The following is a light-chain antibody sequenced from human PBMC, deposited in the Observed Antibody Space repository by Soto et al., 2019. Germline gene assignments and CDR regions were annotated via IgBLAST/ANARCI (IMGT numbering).Light chain of an antibody. CDR2: EVA. J-gene: IGLJ3*02. CDR1: DSDVGAFDY. CDR3: SSFTNSFSLV. V-gene: IGLV2-14*01. Sequence: QSALTQPAAVSGSPGQSITISCSGTDSDVGAFDYVSWYQQHPGKVPRLLIYEVANRPSGVSHRFSGSKSGNTASLISSAVQSEDEADYYCSSFTNSFSLVFGGGTKVTVL.